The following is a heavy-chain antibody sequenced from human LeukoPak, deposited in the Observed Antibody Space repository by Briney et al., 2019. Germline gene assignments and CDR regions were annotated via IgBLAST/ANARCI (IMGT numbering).Heavy chain of an antibody. CDR2: MIPIFGTA. CDR3: ARVVDDYYDSSGYCSFY. D-gene: IGHD3-22*01. J-gene: IGHJ4*02. Sequence: ASVKVSCKASGGTFSSYAISWVRQAPGQGLEWMGGMIPIFGTANYAQKFHGRVTTTADESTSTAYMELSSLRSEDTAVYYCARVVDDYYDSSGYCSFYWGQGTLVTVSS. V-gene: IGHV1-69*01. CDR1: GGTFSSYA.